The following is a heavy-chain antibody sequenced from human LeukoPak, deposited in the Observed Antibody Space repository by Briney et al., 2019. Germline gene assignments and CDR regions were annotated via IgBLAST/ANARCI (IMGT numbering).Heavy chain of an antibody. CDR1: GYTFTTYD. CDR2: MNPNSGNT. V-gene: IGHV1-8*01. CDR3: ARPPSSGGYFYYYGMDV. Sequence: HRASVKVSCTASGYTFTTYDINWVRQATGQGLEWMGWMNPNSGNTGYAQDFQGRVTMTRNTSISTAYMELSSLRSEDTAVYYCARPPSSGGYFYYYGMDVWGQGTTVTVSS. D-gene: IGHD6-25*01. J-gene: IGHJ6*02.